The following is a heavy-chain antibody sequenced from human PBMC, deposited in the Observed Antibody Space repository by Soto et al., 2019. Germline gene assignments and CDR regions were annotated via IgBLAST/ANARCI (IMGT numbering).Heavy chain of an antibody. J-gene: IGHJ6*02. CDR2: IWYDGSNK. Sequence: QVQLVESGGGVVQPGRSLRLSCAASGFTFSSYGMHWVRQAPGKGLEWVAVIWYDGSNKYYADSVKGRFTISRDNSKNTLYLQMNSLRAEDTAVYYCARGMVRAEGMDVWGQGTTVTVSS. CDR1: GFTFSSYG. V-gene: IGHV3-33*01. D-gene: IGHD3-10*01. CDR3: ARGMVRAEGMDV.